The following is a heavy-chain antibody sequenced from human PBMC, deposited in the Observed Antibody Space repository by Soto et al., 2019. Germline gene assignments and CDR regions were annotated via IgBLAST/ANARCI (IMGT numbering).Heavy chain of an antibody. Sequence: EVQLVESGGGLVQPGRSLRLSCAASGFTFDDYAMHWVRQTPGKGLEWVSGISWNSGNIGYADSVKGRFTISRDNAKNSLYLQMNSLRTEDTALYYCAKAPVEVVEENDAFDIWGQGTMVTVSS. CDR1: GFTFDDYA. D-gene: IGHD2-15*01. V-gene: IGHV3-9*01. CDR3: AKAPVEVVEENDAFDI. CDR2: ISWNSGNI. J-gene: IGHJ3*02.